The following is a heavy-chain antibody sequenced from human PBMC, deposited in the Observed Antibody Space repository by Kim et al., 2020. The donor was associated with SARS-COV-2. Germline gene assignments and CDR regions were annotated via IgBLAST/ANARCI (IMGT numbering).Heavy chain of an antibody. J-gene: IGHJ3*02. V-gene: IGHV7-4-1*02. D-gene: IGHD3-10*01. CDR1: GYTFTSYA. CDR2: INTNSGNP. Sequence: ASVKVSCKASGYTFTSYAMNWVRQAPGQGLEWMGWINTNSGNPTYAQGFTGRFVFSLDTSVSTAYLQISSLKAEDTAVYYCARDLPHYYGSGSYWPEYAFAIWGQGTMVTVSS. CDR3: ARDLPHYYGSGSYWPEYAFAI.